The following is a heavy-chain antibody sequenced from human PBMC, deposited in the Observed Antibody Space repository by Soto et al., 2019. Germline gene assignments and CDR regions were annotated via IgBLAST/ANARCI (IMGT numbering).Heavy chain of an antibody. CDR2: ISGSGGST. Sequence: LRLSCAASGFTFSSYSMSWVRQAPWKGLEWVSAISGSGGSTYYADSVKGRFTISRDNSKNTLYLQMNSLRAEDTAVYYCAKTPPGYSSVNYFDYWGQGTLVIVYS. J-gene: IGHJ4*02. D-gene: IGHD6-19*01. V-gene: IGHV3-23*01. CDR3: AKTPPGYSSVNYFDY. CDR1: GFTFSSYS.